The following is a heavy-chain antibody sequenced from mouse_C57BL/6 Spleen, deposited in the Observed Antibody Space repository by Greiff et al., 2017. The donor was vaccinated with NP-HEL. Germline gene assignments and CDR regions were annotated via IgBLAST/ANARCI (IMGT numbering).Heavy chain of an antibody. CDR3: ARYYYGSSPTDY. J-gene: IGHJ4*01. CDR1: GYTFTSYW. Sequence: QVQLQQPGAELVKPGASVKLSCKASGYTFTSYWMQWVKQRPGQGLEWIGEIDPSDSYTNYNQKFKGKATLTVDTSSSTAYMQLSSLTSEDSAVYYCARYYYGSSPTDYWGQGTSVTVSS. V-gene: IGHV1-50*01. CDR2: IDPSDSYT. D-gene: IGHD1-1*01.